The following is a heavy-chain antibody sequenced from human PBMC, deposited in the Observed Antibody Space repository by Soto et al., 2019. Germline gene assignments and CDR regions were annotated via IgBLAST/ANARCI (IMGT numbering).Heavy chain of an antibody. CDR1: GFTFSSYA. Sequence: GGSLRLSCAASGFTFSSYAMSWVRQAPGKGLEWVSAISGSGGSTYYADSVKGRFTISRDNSKNTLYLQMNSLRAEDTAVYYCAKATYSSSSKPNYYYYGMDVWGQGTTVTVSS. D-gene: IGHD6-6*01. V-gene: IGHV3-23*01. J-gene: IGHJ6*02. CDR3: AKATYSSSSKPNYYYYGMDV. CDR2: ISGSGGST.